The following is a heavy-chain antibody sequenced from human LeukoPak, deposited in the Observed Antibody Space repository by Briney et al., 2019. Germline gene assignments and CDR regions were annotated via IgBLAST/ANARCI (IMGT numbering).Heavy chain of an antibody. CDR3: ARAVGSGSFQTYYYYMDV. CDR2: IFYTGST. CDR1: GGSITSYY. V-gene: IGHV4-59*12. D-gene: IGHD3-10*01. J-gene: IGHJ6*03. Sequence: SETLSLTCTVSGGSITSYYWSWFRQPPGKGLEFIGYIFYTGSTNYNPSLKSRVTISVDTSKNQFSLKLSSVTAADTAVYYCARAVGSGSFQTYYYYMDVWGKGTTVTISS.